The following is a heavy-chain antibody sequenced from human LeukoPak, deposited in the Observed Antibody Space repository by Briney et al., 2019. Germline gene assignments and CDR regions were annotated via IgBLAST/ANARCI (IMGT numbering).Heavy chain of an antibody. J-gene: IGHJ4*02. CDR3: ARAPVTSCRGAFCYPFDI. D-gene: IGHD2-15*01. Sequence: GGSLRLSCAASGFALSSYAMGWVRQAPGKGLEWVSATSSSDAGTYHAESVRGRFTISRDNSKNTLYLQMNSLRADDAAVYYCARAPVTSCRGAFCYPFDIWGQGTLVTVSS. CDR1: GFALSSYA. CDR2: TSSSDAGT. V-gene: IGHV3-23*01.